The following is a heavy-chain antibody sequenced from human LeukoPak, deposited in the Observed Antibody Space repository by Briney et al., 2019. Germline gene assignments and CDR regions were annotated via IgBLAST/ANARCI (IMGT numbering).Heavy chain of an antibody. J-gene: IGHJ3*02. CDR3: ARSLAVAGTGDAFDI. D-gene: IGHD6-19*01. CDR2: IYPGDSDT. Sequence: GGSLKISCKGSGYSFTSYWIGWVRQMPGKGLEWMGIIYPGDSDTRYSPSFQGQVTISADKSISTAYLQWSSLKASDTAMYYCARSLAVAGTGDAFDIWGQGTMVTVSS. V-gene: IGHV5-51*01. CDR1: GYSFTSYW.